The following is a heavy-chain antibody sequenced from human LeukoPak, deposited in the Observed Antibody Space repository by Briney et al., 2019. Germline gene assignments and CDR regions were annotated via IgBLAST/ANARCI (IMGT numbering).Heavy chain of an antibody. Sequence: GESLKISCKGSGYSFTSYWISWVRQMPGKGLEWMGRIDPSDSYTNYSPSFQGHVTISADKSISTAYLQWSSLKASDTAMYYCARGEYYYDSSGYYLFDYWGQGTLVTVSS. J-gene: IGHJ4*02. CDR3: ARGEYYYDSSGYYLFDY. CDR1: GYSFTSYW. CDR2: IDPSDSYT. D-gene: IGHD3-22*01. V-gene: IGHV5-10-1*01.